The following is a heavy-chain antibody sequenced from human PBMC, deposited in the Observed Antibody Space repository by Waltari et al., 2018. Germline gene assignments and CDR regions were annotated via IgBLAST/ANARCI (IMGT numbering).Heavy chain of an antibody. J-gene: IGHJ3*02. CDR1: GFPFRSYT. CDR3: ARDAEDIVESGAFDI. Sequence: EVQLVESGGGLVKPGESLRLSWAASGFPFRSYTINWVRQAPGKGLEWVSSISTSGSYRYYADSVKGRFTISRDNAKNSLSLQMTHLRVEDTALYYCARDAEDIVESGAFDIWGQGTVGTVSS. D-gene: IGHD2-15*01. V-gene: IGHV3-21*01. CDR2: ISTSGSYR.